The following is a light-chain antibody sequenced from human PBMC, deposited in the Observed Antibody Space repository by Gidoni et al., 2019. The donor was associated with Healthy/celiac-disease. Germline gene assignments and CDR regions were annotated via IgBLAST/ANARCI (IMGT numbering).Light chain of an antibody. J-gene: IGKJ3*01. CDR3: QQRSNWLFT. CDR2: DAS. V-gene: IGKV3-11*01. CDR1: QSVNSY. Sequence: IGWTQSPATLSLSPGERATLSCRASQSVNSYLAWYQQRPGQAPRLLISDASNRATGIPARFSGSGSGTDFTLTISSLEPEDFAFYYCQQRSNWLFTFGPGTKVDIK.